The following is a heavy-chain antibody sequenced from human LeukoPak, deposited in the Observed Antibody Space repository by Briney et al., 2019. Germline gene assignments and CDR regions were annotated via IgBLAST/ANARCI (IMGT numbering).Heavy chain of an antibody. CDR2: INPKSDDT. D-gene: IGHD1-14*01. V-gene: IGHV1-2*02. J-gene: IGHJ4*02. CDR3: ARGSEIGKSNHPFEY. Sequence: ASVKVSCKASGYTFTGYYIHWVRQAPGQGLEWMGWINPKSDDTKSAQRLQGRVTMTRDTSISTTYMEVSRLSSDDTAVYYCARGSEIGKSNHPFEYWGQGTLVTVSS. CDR1: GYTFTGYY.